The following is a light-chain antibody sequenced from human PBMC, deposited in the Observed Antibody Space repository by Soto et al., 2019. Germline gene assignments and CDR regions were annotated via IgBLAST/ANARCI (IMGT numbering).Light chain of an antibody. CDR2: EVT. Sequence: QSALTQPPSASGSLGQSVTISCTGTSSDVGGYNYVSWHQQHPGKAPKLMIYEVTERPSGVPDRFSGSKSGNTAPLTVSGLQAEDEADYYCSSFAGGGNPVLFGGGTKLTVL. V-gene: IGLV2-8*01. CDR3: SSFAGGGNPVL. J-gene: IGLJ2*01. CDR1: SSDVGGYNY.